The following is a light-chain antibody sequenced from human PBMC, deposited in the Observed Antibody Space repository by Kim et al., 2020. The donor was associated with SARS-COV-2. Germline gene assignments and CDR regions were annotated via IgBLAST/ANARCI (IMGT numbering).Light chain of an antibody. CDR2: QDS. Sequence: SPVQTASITCSGDKLGDKYACWYQQKPGQSPVLVIYQDSKRPSGIPERFSGSNSGNTATLTISGTQAMDEADYYCQAWDSSTNVVFGGGTQLTVL. V-gene: IGLV3-1*01. CDR3: QAWDSSTNVV. J-gene: IGLJ2*01. CDR1: KLGDKY.